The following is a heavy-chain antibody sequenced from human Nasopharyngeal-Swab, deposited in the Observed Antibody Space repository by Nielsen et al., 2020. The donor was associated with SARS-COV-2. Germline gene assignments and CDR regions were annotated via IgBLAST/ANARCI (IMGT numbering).Heavy chain of an antibody. Sequence: WIRQPPGKGPEWVSSISSSSSYIYYADSVKGRFTISRDSAKNSLYLQMNSLRAEDTAVYYCARDTGGPFDYWGQGTLVTVSS. CDR2: ISSSSSYI. V-gene: IGHV3-21*01. CDR3: ARDTGGPFDY. D-gene: IGHD3-16*01. J-gene: IGHJ4*01.